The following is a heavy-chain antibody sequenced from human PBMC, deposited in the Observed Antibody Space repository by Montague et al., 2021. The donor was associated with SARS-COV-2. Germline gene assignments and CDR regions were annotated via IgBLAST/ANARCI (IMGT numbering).Heavy chain of an antibody. CDR2: MTAGGGST. D-gene: IGHD3-10*01. CDR1: GFTFRSYG. Sequence: RLSLAASGFTFRSYGMSWVRQAPGKGPEWVSGMTAGGGSTYYADSVKGRFTISRDNSNNTLYLQVKSLRAEDTAVYYCATGVSKFDYWGQGILVTVSS. J-gene: IGHJ4*02. CDR3: ATGVSKFDY. V-gene: IGHV3-23*01.